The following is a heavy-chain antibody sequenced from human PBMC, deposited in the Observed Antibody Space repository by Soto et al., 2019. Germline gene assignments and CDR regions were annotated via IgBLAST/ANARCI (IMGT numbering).Heavy chain of an antibody. CDR1: GFTFSDHG. CDR2: IWNDGSDE. Sequence: QVQLVESGGGVVQPGRSLRLSCAAFGFTFSDHGMHWVRQAPGKGLEWVAVIWNDGSDEYYADSVEGRFTIFRDNSKDTLYLQRNSLRAEDTAVYYCAREKDDGLDIWGQGTMVTVSS. J-gene: IGHJ3*02. V-gene: IGHV3-33*01. CDR3: AREKDDGLDI.